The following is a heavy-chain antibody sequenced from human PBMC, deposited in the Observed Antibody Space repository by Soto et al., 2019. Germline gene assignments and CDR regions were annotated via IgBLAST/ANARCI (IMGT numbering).Heavy chain of an antibody. V-gene: IGHV3-48*01. J-gene: IGHJ6*02. CDR1: GFTFSSYS. CDR2: ISSSSSTI. D-gene: IGHD6-13*01. CDR3: ASTPVYSSSWYGGFVYYGIDV. Sequence: EVQLVESGGGLVQPGGSLRLSCAASGFTFSSYSMNWVRQAPGKGLEWVSYISSSSSTIYYADSVKGRFTISRDNAKNSLYLQMNSLRAEDTAVYYCASTPVYSSSWYGGFVYYGIDVWGQGTTVTVSS.